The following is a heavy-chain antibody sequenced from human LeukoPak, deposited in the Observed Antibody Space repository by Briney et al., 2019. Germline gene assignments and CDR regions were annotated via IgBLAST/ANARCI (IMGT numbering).Heavy chain of an antibody. J-gene: IGHJ6*03. V-gene: IGHV4-4*09. CDR3: ARGLRYLDYYLDV. Sequence: PSETLSLTCTVSGGSISNYYGNWVRQPPGKGLEWIAYIYGSGISGSTNYNPSLKSRVTISVDTSKNQFSLQLSSVTAADTAVYYCARGLRYLDYYLDVWGKGTTVTVSS. D-gene: IGHD1-1*01. CDR2: IYGSGISGST. CDR1: GGSISNYY.